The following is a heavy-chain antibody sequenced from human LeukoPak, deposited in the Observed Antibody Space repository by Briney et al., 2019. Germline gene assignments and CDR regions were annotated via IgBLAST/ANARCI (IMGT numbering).Heavy chain of an antibody. J-gene: IGHJ4*02. V-gene: IGHV4-34*01. Sequence: PSETLSLTCAVYGGSFSGYYWSWIRQPPGKGLEWIGEINHRGSTNYNPSLKSRVTISVDTSKNQFSLKLSSVTAADTAVYYCAQGGLYCGGDCYYDYWGQGTLVTVSS. CDR3: AQGGLYCGGDCYYDY. D-gene: IGHD2-21*02. CDR1: GGSFSGYY. CDR2: INHRGST.